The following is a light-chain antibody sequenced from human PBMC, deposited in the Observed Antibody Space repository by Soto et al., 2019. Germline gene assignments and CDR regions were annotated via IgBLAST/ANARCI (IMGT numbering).Light chain of an antibody. CDR1: SSDVGGYNY. CDR2: NVN. Sequence: QSVLTQPASVSGSPGQSITISCTGTSSDVGGYNYVSWYQHHPGKAPKLMLYNVNARPSGVSSRVSGSKSGNTASLTISGLQAEDEDDYYCTSFTSTDTVLFGGGTKLTVL. J-gene: IGLJ2*01. CDR3: TSFTSTDTVL. V-gene: IGLV2-14*03.